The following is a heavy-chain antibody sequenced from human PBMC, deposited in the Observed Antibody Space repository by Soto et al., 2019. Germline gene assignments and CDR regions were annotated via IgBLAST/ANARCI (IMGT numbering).Heavy chain of an antibody. V-gene: IGHV4-30-2*01. Sequence: QLQLQESGSGLVKPSQTLSLTCAVSGGPISSGGYSWSWIRQPPGKGLEWIGYIYHSGSTYYNPSIKSRVTISVDRSKNQFSLKLSSLTAADTAVYYCASRSMLNYFDSWGQGTLVTVSS. J-gene: IGHJ4*02. D-gene: IGHD3-10*02. CDR1: GGPISSGGYS. CDR2: IYHSGST. CDR3: ASRSMLNYFDS.